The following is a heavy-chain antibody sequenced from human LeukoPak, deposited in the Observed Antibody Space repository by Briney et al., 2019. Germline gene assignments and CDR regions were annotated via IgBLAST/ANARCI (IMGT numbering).Heavy chain of an antibody. D-gene: IGHD3-9*01. CDR2: IYYSGST. CDR3: ASAAVDYDISTGSYYYYGMDV. J-gene: IGHJ6*04. Sequence: SQTLSLTCTVSGGSISSGDYYWSWIRQPPGKGLEWIGYIYYSGSTYYNPSLKSRVTISVDMSKNQFSLKLSSVTAADTAVYYCASAAVDYDISTGSYYYYGMDVWGKGTTVTVSS. CDR1: GGSISSGDYY. V-gene: IGHV4-30-4*01.